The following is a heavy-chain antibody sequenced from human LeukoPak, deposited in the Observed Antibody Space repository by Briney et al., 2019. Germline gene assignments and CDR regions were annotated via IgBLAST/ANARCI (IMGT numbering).Heavy chain of an antibody. D-gene: IGHD4-17*01. Sequence: SVKVSCKASGGTLSSYAISWVRRAPGQGLEWMGRIIPILGIANYAQKFQGRVTITADKSTSTAYMELSSLRSEDTAVYYCARDDYGDYAYPFDYWGQGTLVTVSS. CDR2: IIPILGIA. V-gene: IGHV1-69*04. CDR3: ARDDYGDYAYPFDY. J-gene: IGHJ4*02. CDR1: GGTLSSYA.